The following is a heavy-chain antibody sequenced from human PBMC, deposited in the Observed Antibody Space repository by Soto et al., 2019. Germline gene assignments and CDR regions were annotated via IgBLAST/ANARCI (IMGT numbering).Heavy chain of an antibody. V-gene: IGHV3-21*01. CDR2: ISSGSAYI. CDR1: GFTFSSYS. CDR3: ARSPVGDAFNV. Sequence: EVQLVESGGGLVKPGGSLRLSCAASGFTFSSYSMNWVRQAPGKGLSWVSSISSGSAYIFYADSVKGRFTISRDNARHALFLQMNSLTAKDTAVYYCARSPVGDAFNVWGQGTVVTVSS. J-gene: IGHJ3*01.